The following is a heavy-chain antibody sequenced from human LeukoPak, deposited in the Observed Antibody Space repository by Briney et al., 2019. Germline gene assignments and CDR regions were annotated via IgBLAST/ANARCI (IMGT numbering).Heavy chain of an antibody. CDR2: ISYDGSNK. Sequence: PGGSLRLSCAASGFTLSSYAMHWVRQAPGKGLEWVAVISYDGSNKYYADSVKGRFTISRDNSKNTLYLQMNSLRAEDTAVYYCARELGEGDYWGQGTLVTVSS. V-gene: IGHV3-30-3*01. CDR3: ARELGEGDY. D-gene: IGHD3-16*01. CDR1: GFTLSSYA. J-gene: IGHJ4*02.